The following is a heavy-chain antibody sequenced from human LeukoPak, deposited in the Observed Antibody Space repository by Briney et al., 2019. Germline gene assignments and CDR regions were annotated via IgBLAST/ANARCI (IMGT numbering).Heavy chain of an antibody. D-gene: IGHD3-9*01. CDR3: ARVGIPSYYDILTGTYYFDF. V-gene: IGHV1-69*13. CDR2: IIPIFGTA. CDR1: GGTFSSYA. Sequence: GASVKVSCKASGGTFSSYAISWVRQAPGQGLEWMGGIIPIFGTANYAQKFQGRVTITADESTSTAYMELSSLRSDDTAVYYCARVGIPSYYDILTGTYYFDFWGQGTLVTVSS. J-gene: IGHJ4*02.